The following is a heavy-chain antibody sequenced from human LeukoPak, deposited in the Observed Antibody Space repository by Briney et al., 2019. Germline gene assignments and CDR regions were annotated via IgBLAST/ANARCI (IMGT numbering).Heavy chain of an antibody. D-gene: IGHD1-1*01. CDR2: INHGGST. J-gene: IGHJ6*02. CDR3: ARDSDNGLDV. V-gene: IGHV4-34*01. Sequence: SETLSLTCAVQGGSLSDYYWSWIRQPPGKGLEWIGEINHGGSTNYNPSLKSRVGTSVDTSKNQFSLKLSSVTAADTAVYYCARDSDNGLDVWGPGATVTVSS. CDR1: GGSLSDYY.